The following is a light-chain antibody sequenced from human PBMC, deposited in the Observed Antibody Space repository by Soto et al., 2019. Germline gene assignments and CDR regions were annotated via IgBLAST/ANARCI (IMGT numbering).Light chain of an antibody. Sequence: DIVLTQSPLFLAVTPGEPASISCRSSQSLLYVNGYTYLEWYLQKPGQSPQLLISLASNRASGVPDRFSGSGSGTDVTLKISRVEAEDVGVYYCMHGLQSDALTCGGGTRVEIK. V-gene: IGKV2-28*01. CDR3: MHGLQSDALT. CDR1: QSLLYVNGYTY. J-gene: IGKJ4*01. CDR2: LAS.